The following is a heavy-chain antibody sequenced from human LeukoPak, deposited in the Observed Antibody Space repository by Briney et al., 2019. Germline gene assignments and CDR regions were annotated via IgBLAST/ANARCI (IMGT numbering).Heavy chain of an antibody. D-gene: IGHD3-16*01. CDR3: ARGGGFYDYQNNWFDP. V-gene: IGHV4-39*01. Sequence: IPSETLSLTCTVSGGSISSSSYYWGWIRQPPGKGLEWIGSIYYSGSAYYNPSLKSRVTISVDTSKNQLSLQLNSVTPEDTAVYYCARGGGFYDYQNNWFDPWGQGTLVTVSS. J-gene: IGHJ5*02. CDR2: IYYSGSA. CDR1: GGSISSSSYY.